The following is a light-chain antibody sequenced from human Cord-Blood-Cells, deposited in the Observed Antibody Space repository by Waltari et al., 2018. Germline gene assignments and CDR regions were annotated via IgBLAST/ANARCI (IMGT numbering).Light chain of an antibody. J-gene: IGKJ4*01. CDR1: QSVSSKY. V-gene: IGKV3D-20*01. CDR2: AAS. Sequence: EIVFTQSPATLSSPPGERATLSCGASQSVSSKYLAWYQQKPGRATRLLIYAASSRATGIPDRFSGSGSGTDFTLTISRLEPEDFAVYYCQQYGSSPFGGGTKVEIK. CDR3: QQYGSSP.